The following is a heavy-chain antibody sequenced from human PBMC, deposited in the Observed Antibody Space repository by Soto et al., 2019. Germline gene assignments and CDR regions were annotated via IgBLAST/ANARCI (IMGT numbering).Heavy chain of an antibody. CDR3: ARGLMLYNTNCPWFDP. Sequence: QVQLQESGPGLVKPSQTLSLTCTVSGDSIKNGDYYWSWIRQAPGKGLEWIGYIHHSGSTYYNPSLKSRVRMXVDXSXXQFSLKLSSMTAADTAVYSCARGLMLYNTNCPWFDPWGQGTLVTVSS. J-gene: IGHJ5*02. V-gene: IGHV4-30-4*01. D-gene: IGHD2-8*01. CDR2: IHHSGST. CDR1: GDSIKNGDYY.